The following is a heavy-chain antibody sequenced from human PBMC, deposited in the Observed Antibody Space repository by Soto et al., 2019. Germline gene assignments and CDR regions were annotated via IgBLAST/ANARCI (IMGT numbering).Heavy chain of an antibody. CDR2: IIPMLGVA. Sequence: SVKVSCKPSGGTFSTYSIFWVRQAPGQGLEWMGRIIPMLGVANYAQKFQGRVTITADKSTTTVYMELSSLRSEDTAVYYCARLVGSSSYWGQGTLVTVSS. CDR3: ARLVGSSSY. J-gene: IGHJ4*02. V-gene: IGHV1-69*02. D-gene: IGHD6-13*01. CDR1: GGTFSTYS.